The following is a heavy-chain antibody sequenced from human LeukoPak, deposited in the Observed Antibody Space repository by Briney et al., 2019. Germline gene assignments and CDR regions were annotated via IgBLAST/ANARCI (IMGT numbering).Heavy chain of an antibody. J-gene: IGHJ3*02. V-gene: IGHV3-33*01. CDR2: IWYDGSNK. CDR1: GFTFSSYG. Sequence: GRSLRLSCAASGFTFSSYGMHWVRQAPGKGLEWVAVIWYDGSNKYYADSVKGRFTISRDNSKNTLYLQTNSLRAEDTAVYYCARDAPRNYDISTGYPTHAFDIWGQGTMVTVSS. CDR3: ARDAPRNYDISTGYPTHAFDI. D-gene: IGHD3-9*01.